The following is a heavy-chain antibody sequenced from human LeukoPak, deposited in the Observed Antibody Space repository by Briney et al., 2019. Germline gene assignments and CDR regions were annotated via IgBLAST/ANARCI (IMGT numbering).Heavy chain of an antibody. D-gene: IGHD2-2*01. J-gene: IGHJ4*02. V-gene: IGHV1-8*01. Sequence: GASVKVPCKASGYTFTSYDINWVRQATGQGLEWMGWMNPNSGNTGYAQKFQGRVTITADESTSTAYMELSSLRSEDTAVYYCAREEKEVGYCSSTSCYGPFDYWGQGTLVTVSS. CDR1: GYTFTSYD. CDR2: MNPNSGNT. CDR3: AREEKEVGYCSSTSCYGPFDY.